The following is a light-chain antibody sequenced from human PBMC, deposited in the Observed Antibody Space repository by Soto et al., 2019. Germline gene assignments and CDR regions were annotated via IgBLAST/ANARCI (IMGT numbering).Light chain of an antibody. CDR2: DVN. Sequence: QSVLTQPRSVSGSPGQTVTISCTGTSRDGGGYNYVSWYQQHPGKAPKLMIYDVNKRPSGVPDRFSGSKSGNTASLTISGLQAEDEADYYCCSYAGSHYVFGTGTQLTVL. CDR1: SRDGGGYNY. V-gene: IGLV2-11*01. CDR3: CSYAGSHYV. J-gene: IGLJ1*01.